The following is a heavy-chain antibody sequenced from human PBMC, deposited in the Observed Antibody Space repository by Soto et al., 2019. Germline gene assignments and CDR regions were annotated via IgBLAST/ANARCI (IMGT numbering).Heavy chain of an antibody. CDR3: ARLNAGTTYYYYGMDV. CDR2: IYYSGST. D-gene: IGHD1-7*01. CDR1: GTSTRNSSYY. V-gene: IGHV4-39*01. Sequence: PSATLSLTCTVSGTSTRNSSYYRGWTRQPPGKGLEWIGSIYYSGSTYYNPSLKSRVTISVDTSKNQLSLKLSSVTAADTALYYCARLNAGTTYYYYGMDVWGQGTTVS. J-gene: IGHJ6*02.